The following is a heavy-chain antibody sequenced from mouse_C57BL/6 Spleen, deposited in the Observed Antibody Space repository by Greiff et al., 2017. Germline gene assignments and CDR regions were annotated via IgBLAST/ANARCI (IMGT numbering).Heavy chain of an antibody. J-gene: IGHJ2*01. CDR2: VYPYNGGT. V-gene: IGHV1-36*01. CDR3: ARWSTMVPYYFDY. Sequence: VQLKESGPVLVKPGPSVKISCKASGFTFTDYYMHWVKQSHGKSLEWIGLVYPYNGGTSYNQKFKGKATLTVDTSSSTAYMELNSLTSEDSAVYYCARWSTMVPYYFDYWGQGTTLTVSS. CDR1: GFTFTDYY. D-gene: IGHD2-2*01.